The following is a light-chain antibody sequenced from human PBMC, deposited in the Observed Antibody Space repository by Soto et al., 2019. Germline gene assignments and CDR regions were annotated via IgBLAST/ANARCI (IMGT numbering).Light chain of an antibody. CDR1: QSISTY. V-gene: IGKV1-39*01. J-gene: IGKJ1*01. CDR3: QQTYSTPWT. Sequence: DIQMTQSPSSLSASVGDRVTITCRASQSISTYLNWYQQKPGKAPNLLIYGASSLQSGVPSRFSGSGSGADFTLIISSLQTEDFTTYYCQQTYSTPWTFGQGTKVEIK. CDR2: GAS.